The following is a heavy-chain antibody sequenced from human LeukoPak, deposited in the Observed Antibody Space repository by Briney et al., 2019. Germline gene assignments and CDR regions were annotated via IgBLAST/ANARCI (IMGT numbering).Heavy chain of an antibody. CDR1: DGSISSYY. J-gene: IGHJ2*01. V-gene: IGHV4-59*08. CDR2: VYYSGST. CDR3: ARRAWYFDL. Sequence: SETLSLTCTVSDGSISSYYWSWIRQPPGKGLEWIGYVYYSGSTNYNPSLKSRVAMSIDTSKNQFSLKLSSVTAAGTAVYYCARRAWYFDLWGRGTLVTVSS.